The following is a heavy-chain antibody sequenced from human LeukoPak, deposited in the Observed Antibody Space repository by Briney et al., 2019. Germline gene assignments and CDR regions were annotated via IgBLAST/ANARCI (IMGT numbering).Heavy chain of an antibody. J-gene: IGHJ4*02. V-gene: IGHV3-23*01. D-gene: IGHD4-23*01. Sequence: PAGSLRLSCAASGFTFSSYAMSWVRPAPGKGLEWVSAISGSGGKTYYADSVKGRFTISRDNSKNTLYLQMNSLRAEDTAVYYCAKEQNSKGYFDYWGQGTLVTVSS. CDR3: AKEQNSKGYFDY. CDR1: GFTFSSYA. CDR2: ISGSGGKT.